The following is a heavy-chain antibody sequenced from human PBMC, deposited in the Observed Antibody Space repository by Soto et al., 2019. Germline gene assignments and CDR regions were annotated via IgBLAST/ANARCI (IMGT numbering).Heavy chain of an antibody. V-gene: IGHV1-18*01. CDR3: ARVKTSGYHNWFDP. CDR2: ISAYNGNT. CDR1: GYTFTSYG. Sequence: ASVKVSCKASGYTFTSYGMSWVRQAPGQGLEWMGWISAYNGNTNYAQKLQGRVTMTTDTSTSTAYMELRSLRSDDTAVYYCARVKTSGYHNWFDPWGQGILVTVSS. D-gene: IGHD3-22*01. J-gene: IGHJ5*02.